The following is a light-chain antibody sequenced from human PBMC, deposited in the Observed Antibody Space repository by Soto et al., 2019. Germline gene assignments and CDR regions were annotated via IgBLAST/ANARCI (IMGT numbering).Light chain of an antibody. Sequence: DIQMTQSPSSLSASVGDRVTITCRASQSIGNYLNWYQQKPGKAPNPLIYAASSLQSGVPSRFSGSGSETDFTLTISSLQPEDFATYYCQQSYSTPRTFGQGTRLEIK. CDR3: QQSYSTPRT. CDR2: AAS. CDR1: QSIGNY. J-gene: IGKJ5*01. V-gene: IGKV1-39*01.